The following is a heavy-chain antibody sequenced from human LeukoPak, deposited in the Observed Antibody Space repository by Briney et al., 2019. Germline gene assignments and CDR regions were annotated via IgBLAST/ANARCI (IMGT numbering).Heavy chain of an antibody. CDR1: GYTFTSYA. CDR3: AREAPPTMVRGDISWWFDP. D-gene: IGHD3-10*01. Sequence: ASVKVSCKASGYTFTSYAMHWVRQAPGQRLEWMGWINAGNGNTKYSQKFQGRVTITRDTSASTAYMELSSLRSEDTAVYYCAREAPPTMVRGDISWWFDPWGQGTLVTVSS. CDR2: INAGNGNT. V-gene: IGHV1-3*01. J-gene: IGHJ5*02.